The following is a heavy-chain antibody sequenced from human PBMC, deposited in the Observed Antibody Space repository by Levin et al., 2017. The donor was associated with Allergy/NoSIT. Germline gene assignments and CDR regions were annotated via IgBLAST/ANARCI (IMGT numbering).Heavy chain of an antibody. CDR2: IVFDGNDL. V-gene: IGHV3-30*18. J-gene: IGHJ3*01. D-gene: IGHD2-15*01. CDR3: AKRGYCSGNTCQSHDAIDV. Sequence: GGSLRLSCAASGFQFSLYGMHWVRQAPGKGLEWVALIVFDGNDLYYADSVKGRFTISRDNSKNTLYLQMSSLRENDAAIYYCAKRGYCSGNTCQSHDAIDVWGQGTLVIVSS. CDR1: GFQFSLYG.